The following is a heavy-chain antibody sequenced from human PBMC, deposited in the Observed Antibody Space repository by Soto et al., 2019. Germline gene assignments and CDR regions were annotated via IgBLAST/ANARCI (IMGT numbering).Heavy chain of an antibody. CDR3: AKDLTRQLAYWLDP. CDR1: GFSFTGYY. D-gene: IGHD6-6*01. CDR2: INAHSGGT. Sequence: QEQLVQSGAAVKKPGASVKVCCKASGFSFTGYYIHWLRQAPGQGLEWMGWINAHSGGTEFAQKFQGRVTLTRDTSISTAYMTLSSLTSDDTAIYYCAKDLTRQLAYWLDPWGQGTQVIVSS. V-gene: IGHV1-2*02. J-gene: IGHJ5*02.